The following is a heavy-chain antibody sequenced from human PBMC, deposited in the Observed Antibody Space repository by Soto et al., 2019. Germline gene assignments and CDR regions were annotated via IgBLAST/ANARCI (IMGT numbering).Heavy chain of an antibody. CDR2: ISLYSDGT. J-gene: IGHJ5*02. V-gene: IGHV1-18*01. CDR1: VYTFSNYG. D-gene: IGHD2-2*01. Sequence: ASVKVSCKTSVYTFSNYGITWLRQPPGQPLEWLGWISLYSDGTNYAQKFQGRVSMTTDTSTTTAYMELRSLRSDDTAVYYCARVVPGAEAWFGPWGQGTLVTVSS. CDR3: ARVVPGAEAWFGP.